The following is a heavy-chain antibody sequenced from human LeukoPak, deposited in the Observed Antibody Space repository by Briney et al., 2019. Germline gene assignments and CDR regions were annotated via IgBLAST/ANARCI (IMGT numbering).Heavy chain of an antibody. J-gene: IGHJ4*02. V-gene: IGHV4-59*08. CDR2: IFYTGRA. CDR3: ARLVDGIYTRVDS. CDR1: RGSISPDH. Sequence: SETLSLTCTVSRGSISPDHCAWIRQPPGKGLEWTGYIFYTGRARYNPSLESRVTLTVDMSKNQVSLKLRSVTAADTAIYYCARLVDGIYTRVDSWGQGTLVAVSS. D-gene: IGHD1-26*01.